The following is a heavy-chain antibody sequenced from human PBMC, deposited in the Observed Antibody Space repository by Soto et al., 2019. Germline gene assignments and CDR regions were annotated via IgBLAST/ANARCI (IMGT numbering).Heavy chain of an antibody. V-gene: IGHV1-18*04. CDR1: GYAFTSYG. CDR3: ARGLHYYDSSAAFDI. J-gene: IGHJ3*02. Sequence: GASVKVSWKDCGYAFTSYGSSWVRQAPGQGLEWMGWISAYNGNTNYAQKLQGRVTMTTDTSTSTAYMELRSLRSDDTAVYYCARGLHYYDSSAAFDIWGQGTMVTVSS. D-gene: IGHD3-22*01. CDR2: ISAYNGNT.